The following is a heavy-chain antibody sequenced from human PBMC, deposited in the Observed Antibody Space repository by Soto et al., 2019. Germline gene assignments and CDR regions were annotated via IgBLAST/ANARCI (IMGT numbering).Heavy chain of an antibody. V-gene: IGHV4-34*01. D-gene: IGHD3-10*01. CDR1: GGSFSGYY. Sequence: SETLSLTCAVYGGSFSGYYWSWIRQPPGKGLEWIGEINHSGSTNYNPSLKSRVTISVDTSKNQFSLKLSSVTAADTAVYYCARILLWFGEGDAFDIWGQGIMVTVSS. CDR3: ARILLWFGEGDAFDI. J-gene: IGHJ3*02. CDR2: INHSGST.